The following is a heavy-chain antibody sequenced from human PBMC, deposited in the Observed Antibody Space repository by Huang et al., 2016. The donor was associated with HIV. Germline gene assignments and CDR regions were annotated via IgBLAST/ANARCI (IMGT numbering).Heavy chain of an antibody. CDR3: AKDFSGTGYYYYGMDV. V-gene: IGHV1-2*02. CDR1: GYTFTGYY. J-gene: IGHJ6*02. CDR2: IKPNSGGT. D-gene: IGHD2-2*01. Sequence: QVQLVQSGAEVKKPGASVKVSCKASGYTFTGYYMHWVRQAPGQGLEWMGWIKPNSGGTNYAQKCQGRVTMTRDTSSSTAYMELSRLRSDDTAVYYCAKDFSGTGYYYYGMDVWGQGTTVTVSS.